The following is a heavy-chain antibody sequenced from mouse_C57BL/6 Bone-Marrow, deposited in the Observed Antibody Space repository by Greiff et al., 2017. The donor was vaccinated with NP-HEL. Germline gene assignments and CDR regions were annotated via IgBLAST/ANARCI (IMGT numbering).Heavy chain of an antibody. CDR2: ISDGGSYT. CDR3: ANFYFDY. CDR1: GFTFSSYA. V-gene: IGHV5-4*03. Sequence: EVNVVESGGGLVKPGGSLKLSCAASGFTFSSYAMSWVRQTPEKRLEWVATISDGGSYTYYPDNVKGRFTSSRDNAKNNLYLQMSHLKSEDTAMYYCANFYFDYWGQGTTLTVSS. J-gene: IGHJ2*01.